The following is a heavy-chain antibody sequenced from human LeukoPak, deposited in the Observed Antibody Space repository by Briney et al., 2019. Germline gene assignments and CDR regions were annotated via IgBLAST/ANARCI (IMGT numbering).Heavy chain of an antibody. D-gene: IGHD1-26*01. CDR1: GYPFTSYD. V-gene: IGHV1-8*01. CDR3: AGVLSGSYVLYY. CDR2: MNPNSGNT. Sequence: ASVKVSCKASGYPFTSYDINWVRQATGQGLEWMGWMNPNSGNTGYAQRFQGRVTMTRNTSISTAYMELSSLRSEDTAVYYCAGVLSGSYVLYYWGQGTLVTVSS. J-gene: IGHJ4*02.